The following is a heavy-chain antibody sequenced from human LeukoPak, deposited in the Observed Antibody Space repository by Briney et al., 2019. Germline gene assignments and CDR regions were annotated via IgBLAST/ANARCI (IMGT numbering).Heavy chain of an antibody. V-gene: IGHV5-51*01. D-gene: IGHD2-2*01. Sequence: GESLKISCKGSGYSFATYWIVWVRQMPGKGLEWMGIIYPGDSDTRYSPSFQGQVTISADKSISTAYLQWSSLKASDTAVYYCARRPVVPAYWGQGTLVTVSS. CDR2: IYPGDSDT. CDR1: GYSFATYW. CDR3: ARRPVVPAY. J-gene: IGHJ4*02.